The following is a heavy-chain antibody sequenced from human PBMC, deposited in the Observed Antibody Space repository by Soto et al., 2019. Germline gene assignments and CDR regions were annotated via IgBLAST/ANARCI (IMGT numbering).Heavy chain of an antibody. V-gene: IGHV1-18*01. CDR3: ARDKSRQWLVRGVLDY. J-gene: IGHJ4*02. CDR2: ISAYNGNT. CDR1: GYTFTSYG. D-gene: IGHD6-19*01. Sequence: QVQLVQSGAEVKKPGASVKVSCKASGYTFTSYGISWVRQAPGQGLEWMGWISAYNGNTNYAQKLQGRVTMTTDTSTSTGYKEPRSLRSDDTAVYYCARDKSRQWLVRGVLDYWGQGTLVTVSS.